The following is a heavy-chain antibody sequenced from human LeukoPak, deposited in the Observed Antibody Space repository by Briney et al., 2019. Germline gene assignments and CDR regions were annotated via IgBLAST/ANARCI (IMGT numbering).Heavy chain of an antibody. Sequence: SSETLSLTCAVYGRSFSGYYWSWIRQPPGKALEWIGEINHSGSTNYNPSLKSRVTISVDTSKNQFSVKLSSVTAADTAVYYCASGGARRGFGELFPGRRGVDPWGQGTLVTVSS. CDR1: GRSFSGYY. D-gene: IGHD3-10*01. V-gene: IGHV4-34*01. CDR2: INHSGST. J-gene: IGHJ5*02. CDR3: ASGGARRGFGELFPGRRGVDP.